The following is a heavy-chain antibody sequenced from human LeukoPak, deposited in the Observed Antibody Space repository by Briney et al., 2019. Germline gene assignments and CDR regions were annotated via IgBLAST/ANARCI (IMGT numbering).Heavy chain of an antibody. V-gene: IGHV1-24*01. J-gene: IGHJ4*02. CDR1: GYTLTDLS. Sequence: ASVKVSCKVSGYTLTDLSMYWVRQAPGKGLERMGGFDPEDGETIYAQKFQGRVTMTEDSSTDTAYMELSSLRSEDTAVYYCATGQESHFDYWGQGTLVTVSS. CDR2: FDPEDGET. CDR3: ATGQESHFDY. D-gene: IGHD3-10*01.